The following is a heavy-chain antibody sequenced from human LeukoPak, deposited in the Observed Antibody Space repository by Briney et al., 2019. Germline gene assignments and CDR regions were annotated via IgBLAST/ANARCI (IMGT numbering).Heavy chain of an antibody. Sequence: ASVKVSCKASGYTFTGYYMHWVRQAPGRGLEWMGWINPNSGVTNYAQKFQGRVTMTRDTSISTVYMELSRLRSDDTAFYYCARGGIAASGASDIWGQGTMVTVSS. CDR1: GYTFTGYY. V-gene: IGHV1-2*02. J-gene: IGHJ3*02. D-gene: IGHD6-13*01. CDR3: ARGGIAASGASDI. CDR2: INPNSGVT.